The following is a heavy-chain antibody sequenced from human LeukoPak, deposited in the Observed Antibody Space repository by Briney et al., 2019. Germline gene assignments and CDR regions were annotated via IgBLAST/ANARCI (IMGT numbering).Heavy chain of an antibody. CDR3: ARRWWQQLVVTLFDY. V-gene: IGHV3-48*01. CDR1: GFTFTIFG. J-gene: IGHJ4*02. CDR2: IDARSGIT. Sequence: GGSLRLSCAASGFTFTIFGLNWVRQAPGKVPEWVSYIDARSGITYYADSVQGRFTISRDNAQESVFLQMNSLRAEDTAVYYCARRWWQQLVVTLFDYWGQGTLVTVSS. D-gene: IGHD6-13*01.